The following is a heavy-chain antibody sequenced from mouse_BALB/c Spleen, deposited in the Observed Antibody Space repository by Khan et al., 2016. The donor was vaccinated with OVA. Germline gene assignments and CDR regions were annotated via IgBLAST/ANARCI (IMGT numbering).Heavy chain of an antibody. CDR2: ISFSGST. Sequence: EVQLQESGPGLVKPSQSLSLTCTVTGYSITSDFAWNWVRQFPGNKLEWMGYISFSGSTSYDPSLKSRLSITRDTSQNQFFLQLSSVTTEDTATYYCIRSVYYAYAYAMDYWGQGTSVTVSS. V-gene: IGHV3-2*02. CDR3: IRSVYYAYAYAMDY. CDR1: GYSITSDFA. D-gene: IGHD2-2*01. J-gene: IGHJ4*01.